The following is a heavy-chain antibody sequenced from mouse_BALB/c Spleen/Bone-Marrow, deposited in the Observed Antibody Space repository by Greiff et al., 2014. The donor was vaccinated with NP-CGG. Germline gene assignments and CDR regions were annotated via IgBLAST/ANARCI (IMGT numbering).Heavy chain of an antibody. V-gene: IGHV5-17*02. CDR2: ISSGSSTV. Sequence: EVQLQQSGGGLVQPGGSRKLSRAASGFTFSSFGMHWVRQAPEKGLEWVAYISSGSSTVYYADKVMGRFTISRDNPKNTLFLQMTSLRSEDTAMYYCARSGSSSGYFDYWGQGTTLTVSS. CDR1: GFTFSSFG. D-gene: IGHD1-1*01. J-gene: IGHJ2*01. CDR3: ARSGSSSGYFDY.